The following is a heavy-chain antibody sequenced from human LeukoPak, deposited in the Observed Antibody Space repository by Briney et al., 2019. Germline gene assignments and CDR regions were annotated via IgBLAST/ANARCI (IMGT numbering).Heavy chain of an antibody. D-gene: IGHD3-3*01. CDR3: ARETTIFGVVAWFDP. J-gene: IGHJ5*02. CDR2: INPNSGGT. V-gene: IGHV1-2*02. CDR1: GYTFTGYY. Sequence: ASVKVSCKASGYTFTGYYMHWVRQAPGQGLEWMGWINPNSGGTNYAQKFQGRVTMTRDTSISTAYMELSRLRPDDTAVYYCARETTIFGVVAWFDPWGQGTLVTVSS.